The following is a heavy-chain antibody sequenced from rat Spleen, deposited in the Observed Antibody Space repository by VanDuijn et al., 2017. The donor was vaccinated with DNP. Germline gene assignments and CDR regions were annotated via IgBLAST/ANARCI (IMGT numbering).Heavy chain of an antibody. J-gene: IGHJ2*01. CDR3: TRGGGAGDY. CDR1: GFTFSYAW. CDR2: IKANSHNYAT. V-gene: IGHV6-8*01. Sequence: EVQLVESDGGLVQPGRSLKLTCATSGFTFSYAWMHWVRQSPEKQLEWVAQIKANSHNYATYYAESVKGRFTISRDDSKSSVYLQMNSLRSEDTATYYCTRGGGAGDYWGQGVMVTVSS.